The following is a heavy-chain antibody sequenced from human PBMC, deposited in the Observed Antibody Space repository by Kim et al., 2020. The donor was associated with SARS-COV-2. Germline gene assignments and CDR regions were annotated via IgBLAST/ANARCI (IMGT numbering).Heavy chain of an antibody. J-gene: IGHJ6*02. V-gene: IGHV1-46*01. D-gene: IGHD2-2*01. CDR2: INPSGGST. CDR3: ARDRSPRGVVVPAARHVVNYGMDV. Sequence: ASVKVSCKASGYTFTSYYMHWVRQAPGQGLEWMGIINPSGGSTSYAQKFQGRVTMTRDTSTSTVYMELSSLRSEDTAVYYCARDRSPRGVVVPAARHVVNYGMDVWGQGTTVTVSS. CDR1: GYTFTSYY.